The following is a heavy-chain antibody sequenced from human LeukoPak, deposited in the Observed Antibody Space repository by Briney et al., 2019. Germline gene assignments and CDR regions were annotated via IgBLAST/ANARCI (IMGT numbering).Heavy chain of an antibody. CDR1: GGSISSSSYY. J-gene: IGHJ4*02. CDR3: ARRLYSGYAP. Sequence: SETLSLTCTVSGGSISSSSYYWGWIRQPPGKGLEWIGSIYHSGSTYYNPSLKSRVTISVDTSKNQFSLKLSSVTAADTAVYYCARRLYSGYAPWGQGTLVTVSS. CDR2: IYHSGST. D-gene: IGHD5-12*01. V-gene: IGHV4-39*07.